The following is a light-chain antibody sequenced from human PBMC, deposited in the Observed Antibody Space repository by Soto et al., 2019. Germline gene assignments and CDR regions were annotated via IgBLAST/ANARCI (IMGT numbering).Light chain of an antibody. CDR2: EVN. V-gene: IGLV2-23*02. Sequence: QSVLTQPASVSGSPRQSITISCTGASSDVGSYTYVSWYQQHPGKAPKLMIYEVNNRPSGVSNRFSGSKSGNTASLTISGLQAEEEADYYCCSYAGSSTSYVFGTGTKVTV. CDR3: CSYAGSSTSYV. CDR1: SSDVGSYTY. J-gene: IGLJ1*01.